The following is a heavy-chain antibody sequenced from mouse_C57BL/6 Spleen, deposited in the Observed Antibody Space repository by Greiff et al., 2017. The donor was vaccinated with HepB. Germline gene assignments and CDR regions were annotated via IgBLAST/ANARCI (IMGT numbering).Heavy chain of an antibody. J-gene: IGHJ2*01. V-gene: IGHV1-63*01. CDR3: ARGGLGKALDY. Sequence: QVHVKQSGAELVRPGTSVKMSCKASGYTFTNYWIGWAKQRPGHGLEWIGDIYPGGGSTNYNEKFKGKATLTADKSSSTAYMQFSSLTSEDSAIYYCARGGLGKALDYWGQGTTLTVSS. CDR1: GYTFTNYW. D-gene: IGHD4-1*01. CDR2: IYPGGGST.